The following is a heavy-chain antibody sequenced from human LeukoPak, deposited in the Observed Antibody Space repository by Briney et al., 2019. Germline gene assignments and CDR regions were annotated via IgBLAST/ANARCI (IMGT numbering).Heavy chain of an antibody. J-gene: IGHJ3*02. CDR2: INHSGST. CDR1: GGSFSGYY. V-gene: IGHV4-34*01. D-gene: IGHD1-1*01. CDR3: ARVNPNGDAFDT. Sequence: PSETLSLTCAVYGGSFSGYYWSWIRQPPGKGLEWIGEINHSGSTNYNPSLKSRVTISVDTSKNQFSLKLSSVTAADTAVYYCARVNPNGDAFDTWGQGTMVTVSS.